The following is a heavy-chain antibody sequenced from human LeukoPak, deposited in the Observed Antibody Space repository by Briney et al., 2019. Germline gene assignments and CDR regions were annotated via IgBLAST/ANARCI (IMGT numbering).Heavy chain of an antibody. Sequence: SGGSLRLSCAASGFTFSSYGMHWVRQAPGKGLEWVANIKEDGSEKRDVDSVKGRFTISRDNAKNSLYLQMNSLRVEDTAVYYCVRDKLVGPSRLDHWGQGTLVTVSS. J-gene: IGHJ4*02. V-gene: IGHV3-7*01. CDR1: GFTFSSYG. CDR3: VRDKLVGPSRLDH. D-gene: IGHD1-26*01. CDR2: IKEDGSEK.